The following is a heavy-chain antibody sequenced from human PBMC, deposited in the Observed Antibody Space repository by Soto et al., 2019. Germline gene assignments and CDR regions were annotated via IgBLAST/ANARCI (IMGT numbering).Heavy chain of an antibody. CDR1: GYSFVNDW. V-gene: IGHV5-51*01. D-gene: IGHD2-21*02. CDR3: ARLHVVVTPEGWFDP. CDR2: IYPGDSDT. Sequence: GESLKISCKGSGYSFVNDWIAWVRQMPGKGLEWMGIIYPGDSDTKYSPSFQGQVTISVDKSISTAYLQWSSLKASDTAIYYCARLHVVVTPEGWFDPWGQGTLVTVSS. J-gene: IGHJ5*02.